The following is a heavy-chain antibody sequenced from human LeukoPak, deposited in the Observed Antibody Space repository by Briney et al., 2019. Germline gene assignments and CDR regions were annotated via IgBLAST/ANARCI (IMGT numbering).Heavy chain of an antibody. CDR3: ARAPDNHYGSGSYPFES. CDR1: VFSFSSYW. D-gene: IGHD3-10*01. J-gene: IGHJ4*02. V-gene: IGHV3-74*01. CDR2: INTDGSIR. Sequence: GGSLRLSCAAPVFSFSSYWMHWVRQAPGKGLVWVSRINTDGSIRDYADSVKGRFTISRDNAKNTVYLQVSSLRTEDTAMYYCARAPDNHYGSGSYPFESWGQGTLVTVSS.